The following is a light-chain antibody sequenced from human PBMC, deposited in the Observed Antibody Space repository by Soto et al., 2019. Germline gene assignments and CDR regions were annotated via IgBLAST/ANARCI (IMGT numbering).Light chain of an antibody. Sequence: QPVLTQSPSASASLGASVRLTCTLSSGHSSYAIAWHQQQPEKGPRYLMKINSDGSHRKGDGIPDRFSGSSSWAERYLTISSLQSEDEADYYCQTWGTGPWVFGGGTKVTVL. CDR3: QTWGTGPWV. V-gene: IGLV4-69*01. CDR1: SGHSSYA. J-gene: IGLJ3*02. CDR2: INSDGSH.